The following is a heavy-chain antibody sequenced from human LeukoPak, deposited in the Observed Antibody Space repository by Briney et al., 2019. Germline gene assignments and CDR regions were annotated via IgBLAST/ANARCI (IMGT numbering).Heavy chain of an antibody. Sequence: PGRSLRLSCAASGFIFGSYAMHWVRQAPGKGLDWVAVISYDGSNKYYADSVKGRFTISRDNSKDTLYLQMNSLRAEDTAVYYCARDRLDDYYYASSGYYSDAFDIWGQGTMVTVSS. D-gene: IGHD3-22*01. V-gene: IGHV3-30*04. CDR1: GFIFGSYA. J-gene: IGHJ3*02. CDR3: ARDRLDDYYYASSGYYSDAFDI. CDR2: ISYDGSNK.